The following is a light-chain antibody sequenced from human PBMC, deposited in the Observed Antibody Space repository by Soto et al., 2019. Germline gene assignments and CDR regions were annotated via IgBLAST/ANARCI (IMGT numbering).Light chain of an antibody. CDR2: GNG. CDR3: QSYDSSLSGVV. V-gene: IGLV1-40*01. CDR1: SSNIGAGYD. J-gene: IGLJ2*01. Sequence: QSVLTQPPSVSGAPGQRVTISCAGGSSNIGAGYDVHWYQQLPGTAPKLLIYGNGNRPSGVPDRFSGSKSGTSASLPITGLQAEDEADYYCQSYDSSLSGVVFGGGTKLTVL.